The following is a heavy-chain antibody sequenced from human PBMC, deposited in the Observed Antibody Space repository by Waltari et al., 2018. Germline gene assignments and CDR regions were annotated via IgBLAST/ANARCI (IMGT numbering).Heavy chain of an antibody. Sequence: QVQLQPWGAGLLKPSETLSLTCAVYGGSFCESYWSWFRQPPGKGLEWIGEIKPSGSTNDNPSLKSRVTISVDTSKNQFSLTLTSVTAADTAVYYCARGRSRWSAQSDAFDIWGQGTMVTVSS. CDR2: IKPSGST. D-gene: IGHD1-26*01. CDR3: ARGRSRWSAQSDAFDI. V-gene: IGHV4-34*01. CDR1: GGSFCESY. J-gene: IGHJ3*02.